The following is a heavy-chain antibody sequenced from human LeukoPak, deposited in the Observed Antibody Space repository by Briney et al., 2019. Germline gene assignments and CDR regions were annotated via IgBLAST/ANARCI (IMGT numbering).Heavy chain of an antibody. D-gene: IGHD1-1*01. CDR2: IWYDGSKK. J-gene: IGHJ4*02. Sequence: PGGSLRLSCAPSGFTFSSYGMHWVRQAPGKGLEWVAVIWYDGSKKYYTDSVKGRFTISRDNSKNTPSLQMDSLRAEDTAVYYCASWKGPPGYYFDYWGQGTPVTVSS. CDR3: ASWKGPPGYYFDY. V-gene: IGHV3-33*01. CDR1: GFTFSSYG.